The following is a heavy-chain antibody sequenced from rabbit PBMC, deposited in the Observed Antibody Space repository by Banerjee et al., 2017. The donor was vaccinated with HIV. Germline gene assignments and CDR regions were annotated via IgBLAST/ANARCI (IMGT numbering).Heavy chain of an antibody. D-gene: IGHD7-1*01. CDR1: GFSFSDRDV. CDR2: IAGSSSAFT. J-gene: IGHJ6*01. V-gene: IGHV1S45*01. Sequence: QEQLEESGGDLVKPAGSLTLTCTVSGFSFSDRDVMCWVRQAPGKGLEWISCIAGSSSAFTYSATWAKGRFTISKTSSTTVTLQLTSLTVADTATYFCARDTGTSFSSYGMDLWGPGTLVTV. CDR3: ARDTGTSFSSYGMDL.